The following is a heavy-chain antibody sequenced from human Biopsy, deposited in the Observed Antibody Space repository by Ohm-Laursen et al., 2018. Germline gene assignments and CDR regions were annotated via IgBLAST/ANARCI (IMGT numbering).Heavy chain of an antibody. Sequence: ASVKVSCKVSGYTLTDLSMHWVRQVPGQGLDWMGRIIPILGTAAYGQNFQGRVTIRAATSTTSLELTSLRYDDTAVYYCASGDIGGIGLDVWGLGTTVTVSS. CDR2: IIPILGTA. J-gene: IGHJ6*02. CDR1: GYTLTDLS. V-gene: IGHV1-69*08. D-gene: IGHD3-10*01. CDR3: ASGDIGGIGLDV.